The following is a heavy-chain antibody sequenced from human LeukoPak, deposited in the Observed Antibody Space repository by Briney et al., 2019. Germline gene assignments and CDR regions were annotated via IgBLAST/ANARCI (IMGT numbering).Heavy chain of an antibody. CDR2: IAPYSDNT. V-gene: IGHV1-18*01. D-gene: IGHD2-15*01. Sequence: ASVKVSCKASGYTFTSYGISWVRQAPGQGLEWMGWIAPYSDNTKYAQKLQGRVTMTTDTSTSTSYMEPSSLRSDDTAVYYCARDYYCSGGSCYDVFDIWGQGTMVTVSS. CDR3: ARDYYCSGGSCYDVFDI. CDR1: GYTFTSYG. J-gene: IGHJ3*02.